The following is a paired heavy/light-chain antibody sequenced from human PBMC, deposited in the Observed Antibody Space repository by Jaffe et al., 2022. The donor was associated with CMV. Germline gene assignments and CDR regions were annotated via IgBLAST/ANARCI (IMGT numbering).Light chain of an antibody. V-gene: IGLV1-47*01. Sequence: QSVLTQPPSASGTPGQRVTVSCSGGSSNIGNNFVYWYQILPGTAPKLLIYRNDQRPSGVPDRFSGSKSGTSASLAISGLRSEDEADYYCAAWDDSLGGFWVFGGGTKMTVL. J-gene: IGLJ3*02. CDR2: RND. CDR3: AAWDDSLGGFWV. CDR1: SSNIGNNF.
Heavy chain of an antibody. CDR1: GFSLSTGGVG. CDR2: IYWNGDV. Sequence: QITLKESGPTLVKPTETLTLTCTVSGFSLSTGGVGVGWIRQPPGKALEWLALIYWNGDVRYSPSLKSRLTVTKDSPKDQVVLTMTNMDPVDTGTYYCAHWPVCSGDRCYDWFDPWGQGILVTVSS. CDR3: AHWPVCSGDRCYDWFDP. V-gene: IGHV2-5*01. D-gene: IGHD2-15*01. J-gene: IGHJ5*02.